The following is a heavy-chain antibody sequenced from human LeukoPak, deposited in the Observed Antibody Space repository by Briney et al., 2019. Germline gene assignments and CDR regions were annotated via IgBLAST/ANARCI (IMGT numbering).Heavy chain of an antibody. CDR3: ARVPSTATTSWFDP. J-gene: IGHJ5*02. CDR1: GFTFDDYD. CDR2: INWSGGST. D-gene: IGHD4-17*01. Sequence: PGGSLRLSCAASGFTFDDYDMSWVRQAPGKGLEWVSGINWSGGSTGYADSMRGRFTISRDNAKNSLYLQMNSLRAEDTAVYSCARVPSTATTSWFDPWGQGSLVTVSS. V-gene: IGHV3-20*04.